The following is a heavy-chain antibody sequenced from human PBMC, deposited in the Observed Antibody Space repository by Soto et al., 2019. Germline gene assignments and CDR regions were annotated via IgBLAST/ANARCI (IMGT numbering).Heavy chain of an antibody. D-gene: IGHD2-15*01. Sequence: EVQLVESGGGLVQPGRSLRLSCAASGFTFDDYAMHWVRQAPGKGLEWVSGISWNSGSIGYADSVKGRFTISRDNAKNSLYLQMNSLRAEDTALYYCAKEYCSGGSCYAYYFDYRGQGTLVTVSS. CDR1: GFTFDDYA. CDR3: AKEYCSGGSCYAYYFDY. J-gene: IGHJ4*02. CDR2: ISWNSGSI. V-gene: IGHV3-9*01.